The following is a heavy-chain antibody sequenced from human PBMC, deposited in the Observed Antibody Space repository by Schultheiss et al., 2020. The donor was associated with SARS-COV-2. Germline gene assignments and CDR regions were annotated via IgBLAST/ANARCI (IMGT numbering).Heavy chain of an antibody. CDR3: ARGFYYDTSAFDY. CDR1: GGSISSYY. CDR2: IYYSGST. D-gene: IGHD3-22*01. Sequence: SETLSLTCTVSGGSISSYYWSWIRQPPGKGLEWIGYIYYSGSTNYNPSLKSRVTISVDTSKNQFSLKLSSVTAADTAVYYCARGFYYDTSAFDYWGQGTLVTVSS. J-gene: IGHJ4*02. V-gene: IGHV4-59*01.